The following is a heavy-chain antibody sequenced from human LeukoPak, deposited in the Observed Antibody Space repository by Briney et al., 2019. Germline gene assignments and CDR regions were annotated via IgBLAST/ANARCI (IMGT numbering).Heavy chain of an antibody. V-gene: IGHV1-2*02. Sequence: GASVKVSCKASGYTFTGHYMHWVRQAPGQGLEWMGWINPNSGSTKYAQTFQDRVTMTSDTSISTAYMELNSLKSDDTAVYYCVRTWIQLWTPDFDYWGQGTLVTVSS. J-gene: IGHJ4*02. CDR3: VRTWIQLWTPDFDY. D-gene: IGHD5-18*01. CDR1: GYTFTGHY. CDR2: INPNSGST.